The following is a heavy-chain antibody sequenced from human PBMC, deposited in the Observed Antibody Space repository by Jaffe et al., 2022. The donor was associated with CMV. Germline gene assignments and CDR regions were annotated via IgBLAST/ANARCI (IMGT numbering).Heavy chain of an antibody. CDR1: GFTFSSYW. J-gene: IGHJ3*02. V-gene: IGHV3-7*03. D-gene: IGHD3-22*01. CDR2: IKQDGSEK. CDR3: ARNPIVVVALDAFDI. Sequence: EVQLVESGGGLVQPGGSLRLSCAASGFTFSSYWMSWVRQAPGKGLEWVANIKQDGSEKYYVDSVKGRFTISRDNAKNSLYLQMNSLRAEDTAVYYCARNPIVVVALDAFDIWGQGTMVTVSS.